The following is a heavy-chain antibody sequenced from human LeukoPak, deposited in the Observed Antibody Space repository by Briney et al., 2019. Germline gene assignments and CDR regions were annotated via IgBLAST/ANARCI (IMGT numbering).Heavy chain of an antibody. Sequence: PSETPFLTCTVSGGSISSSSYYWGWIRQPPGKGLEWIGSIYYSGSTYYNPSLKSRVTISVDTSKNQFSLKLSSVTAADTAVYYCARMGENGGYTTTFDYWGQGTLVTVSS. CDR1: GGSISSSSYY. CDR3: ARMGENGGYTTTFDY. CDR2: IYYSGST. D-gene: IGHD4-23*01. V-gene: IGHV4-39*01. J-gene: IGHJ4*02.